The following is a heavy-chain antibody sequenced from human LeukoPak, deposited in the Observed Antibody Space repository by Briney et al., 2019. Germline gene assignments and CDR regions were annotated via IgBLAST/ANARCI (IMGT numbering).Heavy chain of an antibody. V-gene: IGHV3-48*03. CDR2: ISRSGSTI. J-gene: IGHJ5*02. CDR3: AREQVSPGATGYSSSGFDP. CDR1: GFTLSSYE. D-gene: IGHD6-6*01. Sequence: PGGSLRLSCAASGFTLSSYEMIWVRQAPGKGLEWVSYISRSGSTIFYADSVKGRFIICRDNAKNSLYLQMNSLRAEDTAVYYCAREQVSPGATGYSSSGFDPWGQGTLVTVSS.